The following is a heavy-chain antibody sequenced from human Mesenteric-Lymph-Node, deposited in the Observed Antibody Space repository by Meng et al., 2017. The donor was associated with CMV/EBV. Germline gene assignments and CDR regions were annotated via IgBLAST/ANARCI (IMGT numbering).Heavy chain of an antibody. CDR1: GYTFTGSY. CDR2: INAGNGNT. CDR3: ASFYGSGSYRWFDP. J-gene: IGHJ5*02. D-gene: IGHD3-10*01. V-gene: IGHV1-3*01. Sequence: ASGYTFTGSYMHWVRQAPGQGLEWMGRINAGNGNTEYSQNFQGRVTLTSDTSATTVYMELSSLTSEDTAVYYCASFYGSGSYRWFDPWGQGTLVTVSS.